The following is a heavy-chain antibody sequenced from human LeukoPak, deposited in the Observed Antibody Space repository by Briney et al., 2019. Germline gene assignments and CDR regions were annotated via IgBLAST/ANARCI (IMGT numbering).Heavy chain of an antibody. Sequence: SETLSLTCTVSGGSISNYYWSWIRQPPGKGLEWIGYIYYSGSTNYNPSLKSRVTISVDTSKNQFSLKLSSVTAADTAVYYCARHPSSSWFDYWGQGTLVTVSS. CDR2: IYYSGST. D-gene: IGHD6-13*01. CDR3: ARHPSSSWFDY. V-gene: IGHV4-59*08. J-gene: IGHJ5*01. CDR1: GGSISNYY.